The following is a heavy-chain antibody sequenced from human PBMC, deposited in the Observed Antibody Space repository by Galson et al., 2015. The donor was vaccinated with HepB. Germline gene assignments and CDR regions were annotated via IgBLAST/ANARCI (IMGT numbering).Heavy chain of an antibody. CDR3: ARARYSDSTPHY. CDR2: ISGYNGNT. J-gene: IGHJ4*02. CDR1: GNIYKNYG. D-gene: IGHD5-12*01. V-gene: IGHV1-18*01. Sequence: SVKVSCTASGNIYKNYGISWVRQAPGQGLEWIGWISGYNGNTKYAQNLEGKVTMTKNTHTNTVYLEMRSLRSDDTAVYYCARARYSDSTPHYWGQGTLVTVSS.